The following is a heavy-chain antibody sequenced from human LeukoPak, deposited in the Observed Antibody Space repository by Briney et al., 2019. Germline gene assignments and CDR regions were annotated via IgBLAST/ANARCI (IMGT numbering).Heavy chain of an antibody. V-gene: IGHV3-30*02. D-gene: IGHD4-23*01. J-gene: IGHJ3*02. CDR3: AKGDYGGNSHTFDI. CDR2: IRYDGSNK. Sequence: PGGSLRLSCAASGFTFSSYGMHWVRQAPGKGLEWVAFIRYDGSNKYYADSVKGRFTISRDNSKNTLSLQVNSLRSEDTAVYFCAKGDYGGNSHTFDIWGQGTMVTVSS. CDR1: GFTFSSYG.